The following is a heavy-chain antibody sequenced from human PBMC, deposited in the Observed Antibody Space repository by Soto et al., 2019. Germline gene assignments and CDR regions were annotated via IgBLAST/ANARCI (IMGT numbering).Heavy chain of an antibody. D-gene: IGHD6-25*01. V-gene: IGHV4-59*01. Sequence: PSETLSLTCTVSGASISSSYWSWIRQPPGKGLEWIGYLYYSGSTSYNPSLKSRVTTSVDTSRNQFSLKLTSVTAADTAVYYCARESGYYFDYWGQGTLVTVSS. CDR3: ARESGYYFDY. CDR1: GASISSSY. CDR2: LYYSGST. J-gene: IGHJ4*02.